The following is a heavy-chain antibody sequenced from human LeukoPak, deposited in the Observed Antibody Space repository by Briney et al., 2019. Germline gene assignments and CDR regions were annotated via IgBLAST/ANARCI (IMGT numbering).Heavy chain of an antibody. Sequence: PGGSLRLSCAVSGSTFSMYDMHWVRQVTGKGLEWVSGIRSAGDTNYAGSVKGRFTISRENAKNSLYLQMSSLRAGDTALYYCARQSRLNTFDYWGQGILVTVSS. CDR2: IRSAGDT. J-gene: IGHJ4*02. CDR1: GSTFSMYD. CDR3: ARQSRLNTFDY. V-gene: IGHV3-13*04.